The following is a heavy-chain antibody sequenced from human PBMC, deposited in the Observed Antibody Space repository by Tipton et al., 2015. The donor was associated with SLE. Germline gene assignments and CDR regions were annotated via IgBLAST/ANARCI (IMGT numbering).Heavy chain of an antibody. CDR3: ATRSDGVPYH. D-gene: IGHD3-16*01. Sequence: GSLRLSCTASGFTFRTYWMHWVRQVPGKGLEWVANIKQDGSEKYYVDSVTGRFTISRDNAKNSLFLQMNSLRVEDTAVYYCATRSDGVPYHWGQGALVTVSS. J-gene: IGHJ5*02. CDR2: IKQDGSEK. CDR1: GFTFRTYW. V-gene: IGHV3-7*01.